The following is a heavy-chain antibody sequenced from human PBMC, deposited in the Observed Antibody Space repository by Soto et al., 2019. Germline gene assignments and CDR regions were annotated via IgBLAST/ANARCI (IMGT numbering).Heavy chain of an antibody. J-gene: IGHJ4*01. D-gene: IGHD6-25*01. CDR3: ARGQRHFDY. CDR2: IYSSGST. V-gene: IGHV4-39*01. Sequence: QLQLQESGPGLVKPSETLSLTCTVSSGSFSSTSYYRGWIRQSPWKGLEWIGSIYSSGSTYYNPSLKSRVIISVDTSKNQFSLRLSSVSAADTAVFYCARGQRHFDYLGHGILVTVSS. CDR1: SGSFSSTSYY.